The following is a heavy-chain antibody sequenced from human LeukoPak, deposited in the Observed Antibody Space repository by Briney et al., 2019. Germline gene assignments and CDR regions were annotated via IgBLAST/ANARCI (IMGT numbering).Heavy chain of an antibody. Sequence: GGSLRLSCAASGFTFSTYGMHWVRQAPGKGLEWVSDIWYNGNTYYADSVKGRFTISRDNSKSTLCLQMNSLRAEDTAVYYCAREEGVDGTSGINNWGQGTLVIVSS. J-gene: IGHJ4*02. V-gene: IGHV3-33*01. CDR2: IWYNGNT. CDR3: AREEGVDGTSGINN. D-gene: IGHD4-23*01. CDR1: GFTFSTYG.